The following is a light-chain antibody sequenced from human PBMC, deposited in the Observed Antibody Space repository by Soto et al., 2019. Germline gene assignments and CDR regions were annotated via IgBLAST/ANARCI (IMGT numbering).Light chain of an antibody. CDR2: SNN. CDR3: AAWEDSRSAGV. V-gene: IGLV1-47*02. CDR1: SSNIGSNY. J-gene: IGLJ7*02. Sequence: QSVLTQPPSASVTPGQRVTISCSGSSSNIGSNYVYWYQQLPGTAPQLLIYSNNQRPSGVPDRFAGSKSGTSASLAISGLRSEDEADYDGAAWEDSRSAGVFGLGTPLPAL.